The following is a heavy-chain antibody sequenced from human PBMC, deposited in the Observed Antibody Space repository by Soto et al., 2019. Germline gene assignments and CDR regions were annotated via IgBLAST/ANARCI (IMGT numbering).Heavy chain of an antibody. CDR2: INHSGST. Sequence: QVQLQQWGAGLLKPSETLSLTCAVYGGSFSGYYWSWIRQPPGKGLEWIGEINHSGSTNYNPSLKSRVTISVDTSKNQFSLKLSSVTAADTAVYYCARGRAYYYGSGSPRGMGVWGQGTTVTVSS. V-gene: IGHV4-34*01. CDR3: ARGRAYYYGSGSPRGMGV. D-gene: IGHD3-10*01. CDR1: GGSFSGYY. J-gene: IGHJ6*02.